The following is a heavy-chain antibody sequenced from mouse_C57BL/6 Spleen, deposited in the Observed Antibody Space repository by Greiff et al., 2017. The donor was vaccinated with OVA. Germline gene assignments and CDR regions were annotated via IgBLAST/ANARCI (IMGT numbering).Heavy chain of an antibody. CDR2: INYDGSST. V-gene: IGHV5-16*01. D-gene: IGHD1-1*01. CDR1: GFTFSDYY. CDR3: ARDRGYGRSHYFDY. J-gene: IGHJ2*01. Sequence: EVMLVESEGGLVQPGSSMKLSCTASGFTFSDYYMAWVRQVPEKGLEWVANINYDGSSTYYLDSLKSRFIISRDNAKNILYLQMSSLKSEDTATYYCARDRGYGRSHYFDYWGQGTTLTVSS.